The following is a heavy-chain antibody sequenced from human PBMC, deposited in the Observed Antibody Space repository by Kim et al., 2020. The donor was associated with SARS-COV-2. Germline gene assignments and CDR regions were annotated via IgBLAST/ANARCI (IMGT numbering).Heavy chain of an antibody. J-gene: IGHJ4*02. CDR3: ARRQFTSGWYYFDY. V-gene: IGHV3-74*01. D-gene: IGHD6-19*01. Sequence: YADSVKGRVTISRDNAKNTLYLQMNSLRAEDTAVYYCARRQFTSGWYYFDYWGQGTLVTVSS.